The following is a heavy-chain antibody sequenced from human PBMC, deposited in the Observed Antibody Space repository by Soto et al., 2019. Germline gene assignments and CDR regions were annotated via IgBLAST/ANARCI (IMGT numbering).Heavy chain of an antibody. J-gene: IGHJ4*02. V-gene: IGHV6-1*01. Sequence: TLSLTCAISVDRVSINSASCNCIRQSRSRGVEWLGRKYYRNKWYNDDAVSVKSRITINPDTPSNQFSLQRNSVTAEDTAVYYCTRESMSGWSDFWGQGTLVTVSS. D-gene: IGHD6-19*01. CDR2: KYYRNKWYN. CDR1: VDRVSINSAS. CDR3: TRESMSGWSDF.